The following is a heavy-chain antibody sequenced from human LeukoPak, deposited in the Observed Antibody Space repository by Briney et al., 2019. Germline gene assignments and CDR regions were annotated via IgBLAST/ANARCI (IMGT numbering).Heavy chain of an antibody. V-gene: IGHV3-23*01. D-gene: IGHD6-13*01. CDR1: VFTFSSYA. J-gene: IGHJ3*02. Sequence: PGGSLRLSCAASVFTFSSYAMSWVRQAPGKGVEWVSAISGSGGSTYYADSVKGRFTISRDNSKNTLYLQTNSLRAEDTAVYYCVAAAGTYSNDAFDIWAQGTMVTVSS. CDR2: ISGSGGST. CDR3: VAAAGTYSNDAFDI.